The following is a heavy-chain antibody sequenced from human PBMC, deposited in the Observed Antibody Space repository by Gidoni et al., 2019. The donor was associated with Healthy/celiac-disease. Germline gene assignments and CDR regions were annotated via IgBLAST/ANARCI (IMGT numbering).Heavy chain of an antibody. Sequence: EVQLVESGGGLVQPGGSRRPSCAASGCTLSSYAMSWVRQAPGKGLEWVSAISGSGGSTYYADSVKGRFTISRDNSKNTLYLQMNSLRAEDTAVYYCAKGFEAIPLIAQDYWGQGTLVTVSS. CDR3: AKGFEAIPLIAQDY. J-gene: IGHJ4*02. CDR2: ISGSGGST. V-gene: IGHV3-23*04. CDR1: GCTLSSYA. D-gene: IGHD3-10*01.